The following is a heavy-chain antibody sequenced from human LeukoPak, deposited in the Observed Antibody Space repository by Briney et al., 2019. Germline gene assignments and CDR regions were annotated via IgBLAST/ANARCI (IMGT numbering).Heavy chain of an antibody. V-gene: IGHV3-15*01. D-gene: IGHD3-22*01. CDR2: IKTKTDGGTV. J-gene: IGHJ6*02. CDR1: GFTFSDVW. CDR3: ARASGSQNHYYDSSGSYYGMDV. Sequence: TPGGSLRLSCATSGFTFSDVWMNWVRQAPGKGLEWVGRIKTKTDGGTVDYAAPVKGRFIISRDDPTASLYLQMNSLRAEDTAVYYCARASGSQNHYYDSSGSYYGMDVWGQGTTVTVSS.